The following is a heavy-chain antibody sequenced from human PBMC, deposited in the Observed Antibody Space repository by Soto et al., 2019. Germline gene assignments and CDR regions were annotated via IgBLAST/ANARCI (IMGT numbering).Heavy chain of an antibody. CDR1: GDSISRIDYY. CDR3: AREGGSYDSGGYLIRGAFDI. CDR2: IYFRGNI. D-gene: IGHD3-22*01. Sequence: PSETLSLTCSVSGDSISRIDYYWTWIRQHPEKGLEWIGNIYFRGNIYYSPSLESRLTISVDTSKNQFSLKLTSVTAADTAVYYCAREGGSYDSGGYLIRGAFDIWGQGTMVTVSS. J-gene: IGHJ3*02. V-gene: IGHV4-31*03.